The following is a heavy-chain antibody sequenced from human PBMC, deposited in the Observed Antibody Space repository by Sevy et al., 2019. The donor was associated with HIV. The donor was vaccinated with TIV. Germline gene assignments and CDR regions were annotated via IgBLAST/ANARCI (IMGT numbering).Heavy chain of an antibody. CDR3: AREIVVVPAEWYSSSSGFDY. V-gene: IGHV1-46*03. J-gene: IGHJ4*02. CDR1: GYTFTSYY. Sequence: ASVKVSCKASGYTFTSYYMHWVRQAPGQGLEWMGINNPSGGSTSYAQKFQGRVTMTRDTSTSTVYMELSSLRSEDTAVYYCAREIVVVPAEWYSSSSGFDYWGQRTLVTVSS. CDR2: NNPSGGST. D-gene: IGHD2-2*01.